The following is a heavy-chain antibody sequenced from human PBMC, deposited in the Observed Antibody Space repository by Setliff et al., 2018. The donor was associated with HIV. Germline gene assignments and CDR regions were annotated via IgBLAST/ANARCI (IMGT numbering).Heavy chain of an antibody. CDR3: AKNLYRSPWSPLDY. J-gene: IGHJ4*02. Sequence: GGSLRLSCAASGFTFSFYGMHWVRQAPGKGLEWVAFIRYDDSYKFYADSVKGRLTISRDNSKNTLYLQMNSLRADDTAVYYCAKNLYRSPWSPLDYWGQGTLVTVSS. D-gene: IGHD6-19*01. V-gene: IGHV3-30*02. CDR2: IRYDDSYK. CDR1: GFTFSFYG.